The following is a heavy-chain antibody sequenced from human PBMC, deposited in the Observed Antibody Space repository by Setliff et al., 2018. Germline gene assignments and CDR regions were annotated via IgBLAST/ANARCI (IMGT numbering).Heavy chain of an antibody. Sequence: PSETLSLTCSVSDDSFYSDYYFWGWIRQPPGKGLEWIATISSSGATNYHSSLKSRVTLSRDVAKRQFALKLTSVTAADTAVYYCARMSGFLYMDVWGKGTTVTVSS. J-gene: IGHJ6*03. CDR1: DDSFYSDYYF. CDR3: ARMSGFLYMDV. CDR2: ISSSGAT. D-gene: IGHD3-3*01. V-gene: IGHV4-39*01.